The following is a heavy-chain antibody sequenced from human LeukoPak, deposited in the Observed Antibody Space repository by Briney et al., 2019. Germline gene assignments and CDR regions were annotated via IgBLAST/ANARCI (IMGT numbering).Heavy chain of an antibody. V-gene: IGHV7-4-1*02. J-gene: IGHJ4*02. CDR2: INTNTGNP. CDR1: GYTFTSYA. CDR3: ARPNHIKDPSGWPFDY. D-gene: IGHD6-19*01. Sequence: ASVKVSCKASGYTFTSYAMNWVRQAPGQGLEWMGWINTNTGNPTYAQGFTGRFVFSLDTSVSTAYLQISSLKAEDTAVYYCARPNHIKDPSGWPFDYWGQGTLVTVSS.